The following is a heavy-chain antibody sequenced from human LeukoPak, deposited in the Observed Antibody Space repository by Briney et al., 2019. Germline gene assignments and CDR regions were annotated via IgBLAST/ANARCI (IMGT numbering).Heavy chain of an antibody. D-gene: IGHD3-22*01. CDR3: ATGTYYDSRGYYTFGH. CDR1: GFTFSRYW. V-gene: IGHV3-74*01. CDR2: INGDGSTT. Sequence: GSLRISCAASGFTFSRYWMHWVRQAPGKGLVWVSRINGDGSTTSYADSVKGGFTISRDNAKNTLYLQMNSLRAEDTAVYYCATGTYYDSRGYYTFGHWGQGTLVTVSS. J-gene: IGHJ1*01.